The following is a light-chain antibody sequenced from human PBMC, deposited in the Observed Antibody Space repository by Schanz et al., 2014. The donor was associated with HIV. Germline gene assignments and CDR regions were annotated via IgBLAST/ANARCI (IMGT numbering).Light chain of an antibody. CDR2: NDH. V-gene: IGLV1-44*01. J-gene: IGLJ2*01. CDR1: SSNIDSYS. Sequence: QSVLTQPPSVSGTPGQRVSISCSGSSSNIDSYSVYWYQQLPGTAPRLLLYNDHFRPSGVPDRFSGSKSGTSASLAISGLQSEDEADYYCSSYAGSNNLALVFGGGTKLTVL. CDR3: SSYAGSNNLALV.